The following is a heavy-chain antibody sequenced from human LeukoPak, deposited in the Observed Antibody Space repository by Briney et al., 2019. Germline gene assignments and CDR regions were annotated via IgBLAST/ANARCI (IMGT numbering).Heavy chain of an antibody. CDR2: ISGYNGNT. V-gene: IGHV1-18*01. CDR1: GYTFINCG. J-gene: IGHJ3*02. Sequence: GASVKVSCKASGYTFINCGITWVRQAPGQGLEWMGWISGYNGNTNYAQKLQGRVTMTTDTSTSTAYMELRSLRSDDTAVYYCARVVTAMNDAFDIWGQGTLVTVSS. CDR3: ARVVTAMNDAFDI. D-gene: IGHD2-21*02.